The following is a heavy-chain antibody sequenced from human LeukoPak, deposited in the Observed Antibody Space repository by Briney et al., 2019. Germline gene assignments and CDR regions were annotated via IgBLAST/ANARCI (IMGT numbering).Heavy chain of an antibody. J-gene: IGHJ3*02. CDR1: GGSISGYQ. D-gene: IGHD2-2*01. CDR2: INHSGST. CDR3: ARQGIVVVPAASYDAFDI. V-gene: IGHV4-34*01. Sequence: PSETLSLTCTVSGGSISGYQWSWIRQPPGKGLEWIGEINHSGSTNYNPSLKSRVTISVDTSKNQFSLKLSSVTAADTAVYYCARQGIVVVPAASYDAFDIWGQGTMVTVSS.